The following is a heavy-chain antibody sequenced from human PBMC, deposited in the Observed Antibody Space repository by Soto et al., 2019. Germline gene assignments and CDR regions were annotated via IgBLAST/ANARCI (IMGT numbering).Heavy chain of an antibody. Sequence: SETLSLTCAVYGGSFSGYYWSWIRQPPGKGLEWIGEINHSGSTNYNPSLKSRVTISVDTSKNQFSLKLSSVTAADTAVYYCASVAKPQFGVVTIALDYWGQGTLVTVSS. CDR3: ASVAKPQFGVVTIALDY. J-gene: IGHJ4*02. D-gene: IGHD3-3*01. CDR1: GGSFSGYY. V-gene: IGHV4-34*01. CDR2: INHSGST.